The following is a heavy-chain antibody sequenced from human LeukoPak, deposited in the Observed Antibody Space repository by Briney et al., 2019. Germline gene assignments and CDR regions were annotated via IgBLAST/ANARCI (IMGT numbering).Heavy chain of an antibody. D-gene: IGHD3-10*01. V-gene: IGHV4-39*01. CDR1: GGSISSSAHF. CDR2: IYHSGTT. J-gene: IGHJ4*02. Sequence: SETLSLTCTVSGGSISSSAHFWGWIRQPPGKGLEWIGTIYHSGTTYYNPSLKSRVTISVDTSRNQFSLRLNSVTAADTAVCSCARQTTGSYQWTFDYWGQGTLVTVSS. CDR3: ARQTTGSYQWTFDY.